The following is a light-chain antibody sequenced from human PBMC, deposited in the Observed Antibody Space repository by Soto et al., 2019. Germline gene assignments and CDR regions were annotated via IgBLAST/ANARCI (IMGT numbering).Light chain of an antibody. CDR1: SSDVGTYNY. V-gene: IGLV2-8*01. J-gene: IGLJ2*01. Sequence: QSALTQPPSASGSPGQSVTISCTGTSSDVGTYNYVSWYQQHPGKAPKLMIYEVTKRPSGVPDRFSGSRSAITASLTVSGLQAEDEADYYCSSYAGINNFVVFGGGTKLTVL. CDR3: SSYAGINNFVV. CDR2: EVT.